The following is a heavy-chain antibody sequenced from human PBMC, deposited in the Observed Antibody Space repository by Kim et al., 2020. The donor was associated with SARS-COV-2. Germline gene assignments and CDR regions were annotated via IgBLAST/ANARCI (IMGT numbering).Heavy chain of an antibody. CDR3: TRGPF. CDR2: IDNDGTTT. V-gene: IGHV3-74*01. J-gene: IGHJ4*02. CDR1: GFSFSEWW. Sequence: GGSLRLSCAASGFSFSEWWMDWVRQDPGKGPEGVARIDNDGTTTLYADSVKGRFTISRDNSKNTLYLQMTGLRADDTGVYYCTRGPFWGQGTLVTVSS.